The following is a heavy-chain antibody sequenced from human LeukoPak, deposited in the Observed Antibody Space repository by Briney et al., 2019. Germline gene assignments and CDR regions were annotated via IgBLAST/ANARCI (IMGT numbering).Heavy chain of an antibody. Sequence: SETLSLTCTVSGGSISSSRYYWGWIRQPPGKGLEWIGSVYDTGSTYYNPSLKSRVTISVGTPKNQFSLKLSSVTAADTAVYYCARHVIVVVPAAIFDWRDPTYYFDYWGQGTLVTVSS. CDR3: ARHVIVVVPAAIFDWRDPTYYFDY. CDR1: GGSISSSRYY. CDR2: VYDTGST. J-gene: IGHJ4*02. V-gene: IGHV4-39*01. D-gene: IGHD2-2*01.